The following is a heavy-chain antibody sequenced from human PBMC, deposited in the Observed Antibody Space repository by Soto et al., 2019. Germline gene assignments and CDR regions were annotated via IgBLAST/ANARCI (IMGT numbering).Heavy chain of an antibody. Sequence: QVQLVQSGAEVKKPGASVKVSCKASGYSFTDYHIHWVRQAPGQGLEWLGRINPKSGGTSTAQKFQGWVTMTTDTSISTASMELTRLTSDDTAIYYCARGDATDCSNGVCSFVYTHDMDVWGQWTTVTVSS. J-gene: IGHJ6*02. CDR1: GYSFTDYH. CDR3: ARGDATDCSNGVCSFVYTHDMDV. CDR2: INPKSGGT. D-gene: IGHD2-8*01. V-gene: IGHV1-2*04.